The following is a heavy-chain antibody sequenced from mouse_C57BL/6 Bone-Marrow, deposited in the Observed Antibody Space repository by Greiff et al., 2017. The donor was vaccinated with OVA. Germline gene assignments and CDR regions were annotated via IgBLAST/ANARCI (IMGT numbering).Heavy chain of an antibody. J-gene: IGHJ3*01. CDR3: ARRYDGYYLAWFAY. D-gene: IGHD2-3*01. Sequence: QFQLQQPGAELVRPGTSVKLSCKASGYTFTSYWMHWVKQRPGQGLEWIGVIDPSDSYTNYNQKFKGKATLTVDTSSSTAYMQLSSLTSEDSAVYYCARRYDGYYLAWFAYWGQGTLVTVSA. V-gene: IGHV1-59*01. CDR2: IDPSDSYT. CDR1: GYTFTSYW.